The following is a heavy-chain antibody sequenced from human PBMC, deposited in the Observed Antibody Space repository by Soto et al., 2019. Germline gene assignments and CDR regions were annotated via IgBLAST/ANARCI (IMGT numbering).Heavy chain of an antibody. V-gene: IGHV1-18*01. D-gene: IGHD6-6*01. J-gene: IGHJ4*02. CDR3: ASRSGQLPYYFDY. CDR2: ISAYKGNT. Sequence: ASVKVSCKDSGYTFTNYGISWVRQAPGQGLEWMGWISAYKGNTNYAQKFQGRVTMTTDTSTSTAYMELRSLRTDDTAVYYCASRSGQLPYYFDYWGQGTLVTVSS. CDR1: GYTFTNYG.